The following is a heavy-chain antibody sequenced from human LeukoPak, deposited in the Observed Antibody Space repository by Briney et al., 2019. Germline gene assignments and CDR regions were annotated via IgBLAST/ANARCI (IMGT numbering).Heavy chain of an antibody. Sequence: PSETLSLTCAVYGGSFSGYYWSWIRQPPGKGLEWIGGINHSGSTNYNPSLKSRVTISVDTSKNQFSLKLSSVTAADTAVYYCARGLRYFDWNLGPRPNYFDYWGQGTLVTVSS. J-gene: IGHJ4*02. CDR3: ARGLRYFDWNLGPRPNYFDY. D-gene: IGHD3-9*01. CDR1: GGSFSGYY. CDR2: INHSGST. V-gene: IGHV4-34*01.